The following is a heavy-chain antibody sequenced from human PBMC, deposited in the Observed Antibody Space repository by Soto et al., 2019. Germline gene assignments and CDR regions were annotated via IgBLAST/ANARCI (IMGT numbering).Heavy chain of an antibody. J-gene: IGHJ6*02. V-gene: IGHV5-51*01. CDR1: GYSFTSHW. CDR2: IYPGDSDT. CDR3: ARLISVPEYYGSGSSWLGMVF. Sequence: GESLKISCKGSGYSFTSHWIGWGLQIPGKGLEWMGIIYPGDSDTRYSPSFQGQVTISADKSISTAYLQWSSLKASDTAMYYCARLISVPEYYGSGSSWLGMVFWGQGTTVNVSS. D-gene: IGHD3-10*01.